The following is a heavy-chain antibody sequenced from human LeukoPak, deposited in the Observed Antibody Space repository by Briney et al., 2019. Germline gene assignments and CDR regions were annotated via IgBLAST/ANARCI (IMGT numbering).Heavy chain of an antibody. V-gene: IGHV3-72*01. Sequence: GGSLRLSCAASGFTLSDYYMDWVRQAPWQGLEWVARTRKKAKDYTTEYAASVKGRFTISRDDSKNSVDLQMNSLITEDTAVYYCARAQSDSSGYYYVGDYWGQGTLVTVSS. CDR2: TRKKAKDYTT. J-gene: IGHJ4*02. D-gene: IGHD3-22*01. CDR1: GFTLSDYY. CDR3: ARAQSDSSGYYYVGDY.